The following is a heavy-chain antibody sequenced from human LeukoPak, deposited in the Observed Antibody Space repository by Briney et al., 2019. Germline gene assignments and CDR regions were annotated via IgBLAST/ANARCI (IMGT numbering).Heavy chain of an antibody. V-gene: IGHV3-23*01. J-gene: IGHJ4*02. CDR3: AKDTDFWSGYPFDY. Sequence: LPGGSLRLSCAASGFTFSSYAMSWVRQAPGKGLEWVSAISGSGDSTYYADSVKGRFTISRDNSKNTLYLQMNSLRAEDTAVYYCAKDTDFWSGYPFDYWGQGTLVTVSS. CDR2: ISGSGDST. D-gene: IGHD3-3*01. CDR1: GFTFSSYA.